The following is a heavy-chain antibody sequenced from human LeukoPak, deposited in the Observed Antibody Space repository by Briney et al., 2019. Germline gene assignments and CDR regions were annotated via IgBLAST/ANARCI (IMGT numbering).Heavy chain of an antibody. D-gene: IGHD4-23*01. V-gene: IGHV3-21*01. CDR1: GFTFSSYS. CDR2: ITSSTSSSSYV. CDR3: ARDYGGSSPFDY. J-gene: IGHJ4*02. Sequence: GGSLRLSCAASGFTFSSYSMNWVRQAPGKGLEWVSSITSSTSSSSYVYYADSVKGRFTISRDNAKNSLDLQMNSLRAEDTAVYYCARDYGGSSPFDYWGQGTLVTVSS.